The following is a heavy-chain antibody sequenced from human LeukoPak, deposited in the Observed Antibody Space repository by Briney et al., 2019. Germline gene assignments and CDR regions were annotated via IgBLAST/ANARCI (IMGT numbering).Heavy chain of an antibody. Sequence: TGGSLRLSCAVSGFTFNSYAMGWVRQAPGKGLEWVSGISGSGNTGNTYFADSVKGRFTISRDNSKNTLYLQMNSLRAEDTAVYYCAKDSSSSSFYDYWGQGTLVTVSS. CDR3: AKDSSSSSFYDY. V-gene: IGHV3-23*01. CDR1: GFTFNSYA. J-gene: IGHJ4*02. D-gene: IGHD6-13*01. CDR2: ISGSGNTGNT.